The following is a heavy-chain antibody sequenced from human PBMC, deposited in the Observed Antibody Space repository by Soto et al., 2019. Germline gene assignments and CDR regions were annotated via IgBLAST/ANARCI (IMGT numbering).Heavy chain of an antibody. CDR1: GFTFSSYA. V-gene: IGHV3-30-3*01. CDR2: ISYDGSNK. Sequence: GGSLRLSCAASGFTFSSYAMHWVRQAPGKGLEWVAVISYDGSNKYFSDSVKGRLTISRDNSKNTVSLEMNSLRTKDTAAYYFVKGVPSPTQHAFDIWGQGTMVTVSS. J-gene: IGHJ3*02. CDR3: VKGVPSPTQHAFDI.